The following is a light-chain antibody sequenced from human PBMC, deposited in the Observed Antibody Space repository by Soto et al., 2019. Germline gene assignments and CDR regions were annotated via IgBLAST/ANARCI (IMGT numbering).Light chain of an antibody. CDR2: GAS. CDR1: QGFSSY. Sequence: DIQLTQSPSFVSASVGDRVTITCRASQGFSSYLAWYQQKPGKAPKLLIYGASTLQSGVPSRFSGSGSGTEFTLTISSLQPEDFATYYCQQLNSYPYTFGQGTKLEIK. CDR3: QQLNSYPYT. V-gene: IGKV1-9*01. J-gene: IGKJ2*01.